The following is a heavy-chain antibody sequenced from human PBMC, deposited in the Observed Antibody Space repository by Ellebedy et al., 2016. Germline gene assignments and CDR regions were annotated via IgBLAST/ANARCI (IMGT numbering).Heavy chain of an antibody. CDR3: AQRGEPGDPPM. CDR2: IVVGSGNT. CDR1: GYPFTSYG. Sequence: ASVKVSCKASGYPFTSYGISWVRQAPGQGLEWMGWIVVGSGNTNYAQKFQERVTITRDMSTSTAYMELSSLRSEDTAVYYCAQRGEPGDPPMWGQGTLVTVSS. V-gene: IGHV1-58*02. D-gene: IGHD3-16*01. J-gene: IGHJ4*02.